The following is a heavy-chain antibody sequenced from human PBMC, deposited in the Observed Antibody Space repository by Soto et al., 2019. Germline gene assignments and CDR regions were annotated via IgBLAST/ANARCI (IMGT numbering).Heavy chain of an antibody. V-gene: IGHV3-23*01. CDR1: EFPFNTAG. D-gene: IGHD2-21*02. CDR3: AKDRSGDAGGALES. J-gene: IGHJ4*02. Sequence: VQLLESGGGLVRRGGSLRLSCAASEFPFNTAGMSWVRQAPGQGLEWVAGISGSGIRTYYEDFVKGRFTISRDNSLNTLYIKMQSLGVEDTAVYYCAKDRSGDAGGALESWGQGALVTVSS. CDR2: ISGSGIRT.